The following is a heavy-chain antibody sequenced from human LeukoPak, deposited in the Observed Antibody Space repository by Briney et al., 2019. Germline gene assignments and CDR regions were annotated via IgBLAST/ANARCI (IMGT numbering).Heavy chain of an antibody. Sequence: GGSLRLSCAASGFTFSSYAMHWVRQAPGKGLEGVAVISYDGSNKYYADSVKGRFTISRDNSKNTLYLQMNSLRAEDTAVYYCAREGVVVPAAWVYFDYWGQGTLVTVSS. CDR1: GFTFSSYA. J-gene: IGHJ4*02. D-gene: IGHD2-2*01. V-gene: IGHV3-30*04. CDR2: ISYDGSNK. CDR3: AREGVVVPAAWVYFDY.